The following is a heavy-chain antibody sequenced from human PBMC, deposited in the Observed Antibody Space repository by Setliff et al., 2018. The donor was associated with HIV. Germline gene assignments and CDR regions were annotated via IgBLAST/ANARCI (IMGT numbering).Heavy chain of an antibody. CDR3: VRGLAAAGGYAMDV. Sequence: PGGSLRLSCAASGFTFSSYWMHWVRQAPGKGLVWVSRIKSDGSYTSYADSAKGRFTISRDNAKNTLHLQMNSLRAEDTAVYYCVRGLAAAGGYAMDVWGQGTTVTVSS. V-gene: IGHV3-74*01. CDR1: GFTFSSYW. CDR2: IKSDGSYT. D-gene: IGHD6-13*01. J-gene: IGHJ6*02.